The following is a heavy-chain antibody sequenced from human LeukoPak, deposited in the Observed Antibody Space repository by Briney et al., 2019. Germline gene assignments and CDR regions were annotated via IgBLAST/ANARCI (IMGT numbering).Heavy chain of an antibody. CDR2: IYTSGST. CDR1: GGSISSGSYD. V-gene: IGHV4-61*02. Sequence: SSQTLSLTCTVSGGSISSGSYDWSWIRQPAGKGLEWIGRIYTSGSTNYNPSLKSRVTISVDTSKNQFSLKLSSVTAADTAVYYCARGAPRMVRGVAAQYYYYYYMDVWGKGTTVTISS. CDR3: ARGAPRMVRGVAAQYYYYYYMDV. D-gene: IGHD3-10*01. J-gene: IGHJ6*03.